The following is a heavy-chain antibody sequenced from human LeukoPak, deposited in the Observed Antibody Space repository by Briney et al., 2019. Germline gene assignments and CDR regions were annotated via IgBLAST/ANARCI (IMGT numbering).Heavy chain of an antibody. Sequence: SETLSLTCTVSGGSINISSFYWGWIRQTPGKGLEWIGSIYYSGYTYYNPSLKSRVTISVDTSKNQFSLNLSSVTAADTAVYYCARQTDYLWFGELLSGFDYWGQGTLVTVSS. J-gene: IGHJ4*02. CDR1: GGSINISSFY. CDR3: ARQTDYLWFGELLSGFDY. V-gene: IGHV4-39*07. D-gene: IGHD3-10*01. CDR2: IYYSGYT.